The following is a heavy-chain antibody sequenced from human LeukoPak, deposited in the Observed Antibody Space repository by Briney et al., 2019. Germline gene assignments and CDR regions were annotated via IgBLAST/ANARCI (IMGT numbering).Heavy chain of an antibody. J-gene: IGHJ5*02. V-gene: IGHV3-66*01. D-gene: IGHD2-2*01. CDR1: GLTVGSTH. CDR2: IYSGGST. Sequence: PGGSLRLSCAASGLTVGSTHMSWVRQTPGKGLEWVSVIYSGGSTYYADSVKGRFTISRDNSKNTLYLQMNSLRGEDTAVYYCAKLSRGYCSSTACPNWFDPWGQGTLVTVSS. CDR3: AKLSRGYCSSTACPNWFDP.